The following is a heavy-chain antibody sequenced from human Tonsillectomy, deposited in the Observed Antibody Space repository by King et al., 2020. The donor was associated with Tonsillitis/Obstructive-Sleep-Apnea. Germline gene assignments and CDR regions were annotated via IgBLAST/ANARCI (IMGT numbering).Heavy chain of an antibody. CDR2: IYYSGST. CDR1: GGSISSYY. D-gene: IGHD4-23*01. V-gene: IGHV4-59*08. J-gene: IGHJ1*01. Sequence: QMQLQESGPGLVKPSETLSLTCTVSGGSISSYYWSWIRQPPGKGLEWIGSIYYSGSTNYNASLKSRVTISVDTSKNQFSLKLSSVTAADTAVYYCASRTTVVTPGYFQHWGQGTLVTVSS. CDR3: ASRTTVVTPGYFQH.